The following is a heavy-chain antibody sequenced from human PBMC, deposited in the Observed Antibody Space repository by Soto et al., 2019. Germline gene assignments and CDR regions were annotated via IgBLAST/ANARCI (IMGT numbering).Heavy chain of an antibody. CDR3: ARELGRYPDGMDV. J-gene: IGHJ6*02. CDR2: IWYDGSNK. CDR1: GFTFSSYG. V-gene: IGHV3-33*01. Sequence: QVQLVESGGGVVQPGRSLRLSCAASGFTFSSYGMHWVRQAPGKGLEWVAVIWYDGSNKYYADSVKGRFTISRDNSKNTLYLQMNSLSAEDTAVYYCARELGRYPDGMDVWGQGTTVTVSS. D-gene: IGHD3-16*01.